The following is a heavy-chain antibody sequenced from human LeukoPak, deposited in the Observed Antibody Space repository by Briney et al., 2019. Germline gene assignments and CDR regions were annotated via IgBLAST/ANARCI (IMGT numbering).Heavy chain of an antibody. D-gene: IGHD5-12*01. V-gene: IGHV3-66*01. Sequence: GGSLGLSCAASGFTVSSNYMSWVRQAPGKGLEWVSVIYGGGSTYCADSVKGRFTISRDNSKNTLYLQMNSLRAEDTAVYYCARGGYSGYDSVRRRVDYWGQGTLVTVSS. CDR2: IYGGGST. CDR1: GFTVSSNY. J-gene: IGHJ4*02. CDR3: ARGGYSGYDSVRRRVDY.